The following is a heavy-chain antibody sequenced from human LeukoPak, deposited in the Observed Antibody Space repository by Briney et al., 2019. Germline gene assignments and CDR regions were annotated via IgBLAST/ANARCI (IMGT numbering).Heavy chain of an antibody. CDR3: ARLLRYGSGSYFDY. CDR1: GFRFTSKW. D-gene: IGHD3-10*01. CDR2: IYPGDSDT. V-gene: IGHV5-51*01. Sequence: GESLKISCKGSGFRFTSKWIVWVRQMPGKGLEWMGIIYPGDSDTRYSPSFQGQVTISADKSISTAYLQWSSLKASDTAMYYCARLLRYGSGSYFDYWGQGSLVTVSS. J-gene: IGHJ4*02.